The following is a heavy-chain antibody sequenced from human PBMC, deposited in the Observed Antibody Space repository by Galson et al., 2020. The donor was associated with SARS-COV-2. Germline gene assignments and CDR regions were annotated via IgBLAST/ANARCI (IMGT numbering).Heavy chain of an antibody. D-gene: IGHD3-10*01. CDR2: IWYDGSNK. J-gene: IGHJ4*02. CDR3: ASERYYYGSGTETALDY. V-gene: IGHV3-33*01. Sequence: GGSLRLSCAASGFTFSSYGMHWVRQAPSKGLEWVAVIWYDGSNKYYADSVKGRFTISRDNSKNTLYLQMNSLRAEDTAVYYCASERYYYGSGTETALDYWGQGTLVTVSS. CDR1: GFTFSSYG.